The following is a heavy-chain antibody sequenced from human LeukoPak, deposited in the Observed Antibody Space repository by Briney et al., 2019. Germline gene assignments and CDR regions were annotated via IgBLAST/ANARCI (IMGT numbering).Heavy chain of an antibody. CDR3: ARDPLTDDAFDI. Sequence: TLSLTCAVYGGSFSGYYWSWIRQHPGKGLEWIGYIYYSGSTYYNPSLKSRVTISVDTSKNQFSLKLSSVTAADTAVYYCARDPLTDDAFDIWGQGTMVTVSS. V-gene: IGHV4-31*11. J-gene: IGHJ3*02. CDR2: IYYSGST. CDR1: GGSFSGYY. D-gene: IGHD3-9*01.